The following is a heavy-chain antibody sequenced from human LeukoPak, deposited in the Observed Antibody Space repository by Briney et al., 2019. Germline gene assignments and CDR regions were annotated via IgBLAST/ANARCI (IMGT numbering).Heavy chain of an antibody. CDR3: AREESARRIHALHP. D-gene: IGHD2-15*01. CDR2: ISGSGGYT. CDR1: KFTFSTFS. V-gene: IGHV3-23*01. J-gene: IGHJ5*02. Sequence: PGGSLRLSRAASKFTFSTFSMSWVRQAPGKGLEWVSSISGSGGYTYYAESVKGRFTISRDNSKNTLYLQMSTLRPEDTAVYYCAREESARRIHALHPWGQGTLVTVSA.